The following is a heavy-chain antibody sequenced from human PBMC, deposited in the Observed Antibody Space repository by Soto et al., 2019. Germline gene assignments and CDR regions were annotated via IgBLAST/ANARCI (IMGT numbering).Heavy chain of an antibody. J-gene: IGHJ2*01. CDR1: GYTFTSYD. CDR2: MNPNSGNT. D-gene: IGHD2-15*01. CDR3: ARGRYCSGGICYWYFDL. Sequence: QVQLVQSGAEVKKPGASVKVSCKASGYTFTSYDINWVRQATGQGLEWMGWMNPNSGNTGYAQKFQGRVTMTRNTARSTAHMGLGSLRSENTAVYYCARGRYCSGGICYWYFDLWGRGTLVTVSS. V-gene: IGHV1-8*01.